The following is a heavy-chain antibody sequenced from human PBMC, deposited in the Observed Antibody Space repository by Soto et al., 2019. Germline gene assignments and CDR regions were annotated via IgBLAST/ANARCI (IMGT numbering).Heavy chain of an antibody. D-gene: IGHD3-22*01. J-gene: IGHJ4*02. CDR1: GDSVSSNSVV. V-gene: IGHV6-1*01. Sequence: PSQTLSLTCAISGDSVSSNSVVWNWIRQSPSRGLEWLGRTHYRSTWYNDYAEFVKSRIIINPDTSKNQFSLQLNSVTPDDTAVYYCARGIVSRFDYWGQGTLVTVSS. CDR3: ARGIVSRFDY. CDR2: THYRSTWYN.